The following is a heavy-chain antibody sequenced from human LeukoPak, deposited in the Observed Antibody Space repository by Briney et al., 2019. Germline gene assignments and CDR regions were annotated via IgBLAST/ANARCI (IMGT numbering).Heavy chain of an antibody. J-gene: IGHJ6*02. CDR1: GFTFGDYA. CDR2: IRSKAYGGTT. Sequence: PGGSLRLSCTASGFTFGDYAMSWFRQAPGKGLEWVGFIRSKAYGGTTEYAASVKGRFTISRDDSKSIAYLQMNSLKTEDTAVYYCTRSHHYCSSTSCYGYYYYGMDVWGQGTTVTVSS. V-gene: IGHV3-49*03. D-gene: IGHD2-2*01. CDR3: TRSHHYCSSTSCYGYYYYGMDV.